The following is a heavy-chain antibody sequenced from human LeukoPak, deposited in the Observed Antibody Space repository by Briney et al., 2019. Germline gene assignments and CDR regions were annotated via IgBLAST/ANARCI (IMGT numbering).Heavy chain of an antibody. CDR2: VYYSGST. CDR1: AGSISSNSYY. V-gene: IGHV4-39*01. D-gene: IGHD2-8*01. Sequence: PSETLSLTCTVSAGSISSNSYYWAWIRQPPGKGLEWIGSVYYSGSTYYNPSLKSRVTISVDTSKNQFSLKLSSVTASDTAVYYCARVLYYGLGMDVWGQGTTVTVSS. CDR3: ARVLYYGLGMDV. J-gene: IGHJ6*02.